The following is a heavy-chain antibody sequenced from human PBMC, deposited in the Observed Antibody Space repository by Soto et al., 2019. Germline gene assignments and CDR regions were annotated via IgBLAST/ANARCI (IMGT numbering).Heavy chain of an antibody. CDR3: ARAHYGDYGYGMDV. V-gene: IGHV4-59*01. Sequence: SETLSLTCTVDSISTYYWNWIRQTPGKGLEWIGYIYYLGRTNYNRSLKSRVTISIDMSKNQFSLRLNSVTAADTAVYYCARAHYGDYGYGMDVWGQGTTVTVSS. J-gene: IGHJ6*02. CDR2: IYYLGRT. CDR1: SISTYY. D-gene: IGHD4-17*01.